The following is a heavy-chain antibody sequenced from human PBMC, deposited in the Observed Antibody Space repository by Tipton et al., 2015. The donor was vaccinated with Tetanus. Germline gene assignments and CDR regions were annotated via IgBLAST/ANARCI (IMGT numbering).Heavy chain of an antibody. V-gene: IGHV4-34*08. D-gene: IGHD1-1*01. CDR2: INHSGST. Sequence: LRLSCEASGFIFSSYAMHWVRQAPGKGLEWIGEINHSGSTNHNPSLKSRVTLSVDTSKNQFSLKLNSVTAADTAMYYCVTVNFPNYYHYGMDVWGQGTTVTVSS. CDR3: VTVNFPNYYHYGMDV. J-gene: IGHJ6*02. CDR1: GFIFSSYA.